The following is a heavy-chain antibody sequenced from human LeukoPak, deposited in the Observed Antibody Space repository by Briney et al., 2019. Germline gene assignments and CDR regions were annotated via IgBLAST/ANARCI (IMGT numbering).Heavy chain of an antibody. V-gene: IGHV1-8*01. J-gene: IGHJ4*02. D-gene: IGHD4-17*01. CDR2: MNPNSGNT. CDR3: TRGSSCLRDN. Sequence: GASVKVSCKASGDTFTSCDINWVRRATGQGLEWMGWMNPNSGNTGYGQSFQGRITMTRDITIGTAYMELSNLTSEDTAIYYCTRGSSCLRDNWGQGTLVTVSA. CDR1: GDTFTSCD.